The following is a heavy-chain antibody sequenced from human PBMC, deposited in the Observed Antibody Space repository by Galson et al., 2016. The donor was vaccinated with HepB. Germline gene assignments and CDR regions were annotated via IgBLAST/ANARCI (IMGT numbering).Heavy chain of an antibody. CDR1: GFTFGSYS. D-gene: IGHD3-3*01. J-gene: IGHJ5*02. Sequence: SLRLSCATSGFTFGSYSMNWVRQAPGKGLEWVAYISTGSNTIYYADSVKGRFTVSRDYARNSLCLQMNSLRVEDTAVYYCANGVGFYTWGQGTLVTVSS. CDR2: ISTGSNTI. V-gene: IGHV3-48*04. CDR3: ANGVGFYT.